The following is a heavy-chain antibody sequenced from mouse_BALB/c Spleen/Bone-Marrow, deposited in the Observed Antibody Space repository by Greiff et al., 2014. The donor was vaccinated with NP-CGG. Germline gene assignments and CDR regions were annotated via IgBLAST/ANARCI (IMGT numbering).Heavy chain of an antibody. CDR2: IDPSDSYT. CDR3: TMDDYDGGYYFDY. Sequence: QVQLKQSGAELVKPGASVKMSCKASGYTFTSYWMHWVKQRPGQGLEWIGTIDPSDSYTSYNQKFKGKATLTVGTSSSTAYMQLSSLTSEDSAVYYCTMDDYDGGYYFDYWGQGTTLTVSS. V-gene: IGHV1S127*01. J-gene: IGHJ2*01. D-gene: IGHD2-4*01. CDR1: GYTFTSYW.